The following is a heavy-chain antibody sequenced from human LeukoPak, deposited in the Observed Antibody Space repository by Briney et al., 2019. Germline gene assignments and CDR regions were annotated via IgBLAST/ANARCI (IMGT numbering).Heavy chain of an antibody. CDR3: ARDLGWLQSDY. CDR1: GFTFSSYS. Sequence: GGSLRLSCAASGFTFSSYSMNWVRQAPGKGLEWVSYISSSSSTIYYADSVKGRFTISRDNAKNSVYLQIHNLRAEDTAVYYCARDLGWLQSDYWGQGTLVTVSS. V-gene: IGHV3-48*04. CDR2: ISSSSSTI. J-gene: IGHJ4*02. D-gene: IGHD5-24*01.